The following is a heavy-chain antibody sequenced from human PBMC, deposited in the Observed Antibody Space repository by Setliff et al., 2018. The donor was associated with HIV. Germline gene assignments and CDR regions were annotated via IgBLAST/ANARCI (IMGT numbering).Heavy chain of an antibody. J-gene: IGHJ4*02. CDR2: IYYSGST. D-gene: IGHD5-18*01. V-gene: IGHV4-39*01. CDR3: ARVARYSYGSFES. Sequence: NPSETLSLTCTVSGGSIWNYYWSWIRQPPGKGLEWIGTIYYSGSTYYNPSLKSRVTISTDTSKNQFSLKVRSVTAADTAVYYCARVARYSYGSFESWGQGTLVTVSS. CDR1: GGSIWNYY.